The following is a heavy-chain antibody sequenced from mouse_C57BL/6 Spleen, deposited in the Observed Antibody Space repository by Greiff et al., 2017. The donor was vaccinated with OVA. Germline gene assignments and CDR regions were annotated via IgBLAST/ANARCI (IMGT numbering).Heavy chain of an antibody. V-gene: IGHV1-59*01. J-gene: IGHJ4*01. Sequence: QVQLQQPGAELVRPGTSVKLSCKASGYTFTSYWMHWVKQRPGQGLEWIGVIDPSDSYTNYNQKFKGKATLTVDTSSSTAYMQLSSLTSEDAAVYYCARRTAQAAMDYWGQGTSVTVSS. D-gene: IGHD3-2*02. CDR1: GYTFTSYW. CDR2: IDPSDSYT. CDR3: ARRTAQAAMDY.